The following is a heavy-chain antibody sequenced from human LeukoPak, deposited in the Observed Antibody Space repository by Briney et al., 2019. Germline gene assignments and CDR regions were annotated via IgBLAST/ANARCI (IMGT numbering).Heavy chain of an antibody. D-gene: IGHD3-3*01. CDR1: GFTVSSNY. CDR3: ASQTAVLRFLEWLSPYGMDV. J-gene: IGHJ6*02. Sequence: GGSLSLSCAASGFTVSSNYMSWVRQAPGKGLEWVSVIYSGGSTYYADSVKGRFTISRDNSKNTLYLQMNSLRAEDTAVYYCASQTAVLRFLEWLSPYGMDVWGQGTTVTVSS. V-gene: IGHV3-66*02. CDR2: IYSGGST.